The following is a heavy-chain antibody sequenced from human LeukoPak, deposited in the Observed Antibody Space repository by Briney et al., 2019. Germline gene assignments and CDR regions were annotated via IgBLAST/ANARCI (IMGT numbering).Heavy chain of an antibody. J-gene: IGHJ4*02. D-gene: IGHD2-15*01. CDR1: GFTFSSYS. CDR3: AKSAGGSYLDY. CDR2: ISSSSTYI. V-gene: IGHV3-21*01. Sequence: GGSLRLSCAASGFTFSSYSMNWVRQAPGKGLEWVSSISSSSTYIYYADSLKGRFTISRDNANNSLYLQMNSLRAEDTAVYYCAKSAGGSYLDYWGQGTLVTVSS.